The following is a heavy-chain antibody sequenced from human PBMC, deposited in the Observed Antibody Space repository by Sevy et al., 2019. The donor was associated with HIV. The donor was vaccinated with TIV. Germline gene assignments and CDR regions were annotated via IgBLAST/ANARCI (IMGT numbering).Heavy chain of an antibody. J-gene: IGHJ4*02. CDR1: GFTFSSHA. Sequence: GGSLRLSCAASGFTFSSHAMHWVRQAPGKGLEWVALISYDGVIKYYGESVKGRFTISRDNSKNTLYLQMNSLLADDTAVYYCARDAGYSTGWSPGNYWGQGTLVTVSS. V-gene: IGHV3-30*14. CDR3: ARDAGYSTGWSPGNY. D-gene: IGHD6-19*01. CDR2: ISYDGVIK.